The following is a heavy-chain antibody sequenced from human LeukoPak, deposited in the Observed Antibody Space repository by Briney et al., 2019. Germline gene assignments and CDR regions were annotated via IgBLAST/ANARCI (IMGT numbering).Heavy chain of an antibody. V-gene: IGHV1-69*06. Sequence: SVKVSCKASGGTFSSYAISWVRQAPGQGLEWMGGIIPIFGTANYAQKFQGRVTITADKSTSTAYMELSSLRSEDTAVYYCARDWYPNYYDSSGYYLDAFDIWGQGTMVTVSS. J-gene: IGHJ3*02. CDR2: IIPIFGTA. D-gene: IGHD3-22*01. CDR3: ARDWYPNYYDSSGYYLDAFDI. CDR1: GGTFSSYA.